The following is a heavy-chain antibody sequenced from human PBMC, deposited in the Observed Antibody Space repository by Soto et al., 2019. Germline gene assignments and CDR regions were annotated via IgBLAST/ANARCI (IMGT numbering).Heavy chain of an antibody. D-gene: IGHD2-21*02. V-gene: IGHV4-31*03. CDR2: IYYSGST. Sequence: SETLSLTCTVSGGSISSGGYYWSWIRQHPGKGLEWIGYIYYSGSTYYNPSLKSRVTISVDTSKNQFSLKLSSVTAADTAVYYCATYCGGDCYSSFDYWGQGTLVTVSS. CDR3: ATYCGGDCYSSFDY. J-gene: IGHJ4*02. CDR1: GGSISSGGYY.